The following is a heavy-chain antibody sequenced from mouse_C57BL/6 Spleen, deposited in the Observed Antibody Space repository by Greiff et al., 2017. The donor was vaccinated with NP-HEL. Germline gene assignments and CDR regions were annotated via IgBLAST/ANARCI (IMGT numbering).Heavy chain of an antibody. V-gene: IGHV5-4*03. CDR1: GFTFSSYA. D-gene: IGHD1-1*01. CDR3: ARAHYYGSSQFAY. CDR2: ISDGGSYT. J-gene: IGHJ3*01. Sequence: EVMLVESGGGLVKPGGSLKLSCAASGFTFSSYAMSWVRQTPEKRLEWVATISDGGSYTYYPDNVTGRFTISRDNAKNNLYLQMSHLKSEDTAMYYCARAHYYGSSQFAYWGQGTLVTVSA.